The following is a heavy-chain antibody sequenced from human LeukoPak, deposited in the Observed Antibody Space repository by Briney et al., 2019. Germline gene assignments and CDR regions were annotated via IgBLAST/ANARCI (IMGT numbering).Heavy chain of an antibody. CDR3: ARDSDIVVVPAARNNWFDP. Sequence: ASVKVSCKASGYTFTSYAMHWVRQAPGQRLEWMGWINAGNGNTKYSQKFQGRVTITRDTSASTAYMELSSLRSEDTAVYYCARDSDIVVVPAARNNWFDPWGQGTLVTVSS. CDR1: GYTFTSYA. J-gene: IGHJ5*02. CDR2: INAGNGNT. V-gene: IGHV1-3*01. D-gene: IGHD2-2*01.